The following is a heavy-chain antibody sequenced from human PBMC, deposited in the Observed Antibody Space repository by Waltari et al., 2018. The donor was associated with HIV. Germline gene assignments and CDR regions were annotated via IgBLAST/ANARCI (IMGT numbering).Heavy chain of an antibody. D-gene: IGHD3-3*01. CDR3: LRATIFGIVISAFDL. V-gene: IGHV4-39*07. CDR1: GGSITSHYYY. J-gene: IGHJ3*01. CDR2: VFYNGDT. Sequence: QLQLHESGPGLVKASETLSPTCTVSGGSITSHYYYWGWLRQPPGKGLEWIGNVFYNGDTFYNTSLKSRVTISVDTSKNQLSLRLNSVTAADTAVYYCLRATIFGIVISAFDLWGQGTMVTVSS.